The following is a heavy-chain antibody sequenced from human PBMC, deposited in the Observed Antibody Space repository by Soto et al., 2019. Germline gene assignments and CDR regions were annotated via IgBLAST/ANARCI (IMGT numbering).Heavy chain of an antibody. Sequence: ASVKVSCKASGYTFTSYCMHWVRQAPGQGLEWMGIINPSGGSTSYAQKFQGRVTMTRDTSTSTVYMELSSLRSEDTAVYYCAMSTRSNYVDYWGQGTLVTVSS. CDR2: INPSGGST. CDR3: AMSTRSNYVDY. J-gene: IGHJ4*02. V-gene: IGHV1-46*03. D-gene: IGHD4-4*01. CDR1: GYTFTSYC.